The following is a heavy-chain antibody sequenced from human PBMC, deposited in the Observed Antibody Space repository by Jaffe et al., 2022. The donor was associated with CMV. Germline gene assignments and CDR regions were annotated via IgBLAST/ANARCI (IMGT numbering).Heavy chain of an antibody. CDR2: VAYDENNE. Sequence: QVQLVESGGGVVQPGRSLRLSCAAPGFTIQGYGIHWLRQAPGKGLEWVAFVAYDENNEYYIDSVKGRFTISRDNSKNTVYLQMNSLRDGDTAMYYCARDPHDAWSGSNWFESWGQGTLVTVSS. D-gene: IGHD3-3*01. CDR1: GFTIQGYG. V-gene: IGHV3-33*05. CDR3: ARDPHDAWSGSNWFES. J-gene: IGHJ5*01.